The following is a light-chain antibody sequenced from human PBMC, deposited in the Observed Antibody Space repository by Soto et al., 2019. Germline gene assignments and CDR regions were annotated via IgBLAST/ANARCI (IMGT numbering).Light chain of an antibody. V-gene: IGKV3-20*01. CDR3: QQYGSSWGT. CDR2: GAS. CDR1: QSVSSSY. J-gene: IGKJ1*01. Sequence: VLTLSPANLSMSPGESATLSCRASQSVSSSYLAWYQQKPGQAPRLLIYGASSRATGIPDKFSGSGSGTDFTLTISRLEPEDFAVYFCQQYGSSWGTFGQGTKVDI.